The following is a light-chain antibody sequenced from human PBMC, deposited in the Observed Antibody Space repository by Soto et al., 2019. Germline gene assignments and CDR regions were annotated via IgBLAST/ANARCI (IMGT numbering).Light chain of an antibody. CDR3: CSYAGSYPQVV. CDR2: DVS. V-gene: IGLV2-11*01. CDR1: SSDVGGYNY. Sequence: QSALTQPRSVSGSPGQSVTISCTGTSSDVGGYNYVSWYQQHPSKAPKLMIYDVSKRPSGVPDRFSGSKSGNTASLTISGLQAEDEADYYCCSYAGSYPQVVFGGGTQLTVL. J-gene: IGLJ2*01.